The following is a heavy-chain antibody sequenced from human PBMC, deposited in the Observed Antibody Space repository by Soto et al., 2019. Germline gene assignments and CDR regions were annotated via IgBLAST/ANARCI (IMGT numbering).Heavy chain of an antibody. CDR3: ARLNYGDLDY. CDR2: IYYSGST. V-gene: IGHV4-59*01. J-gene: IGHJ4*02. Sequence: SETLSLTCTVSGGSISSYYWSWIRQPPGKGLEWIGYIYYSGSTNYNPSLKSRVTISVDTSKNQFSLKLSSVTAADTAVYYCARLNYGDLDYWGQGTLVTVSS. D-gene: IGHD4-17*01. CDR1: GGSISSYY.